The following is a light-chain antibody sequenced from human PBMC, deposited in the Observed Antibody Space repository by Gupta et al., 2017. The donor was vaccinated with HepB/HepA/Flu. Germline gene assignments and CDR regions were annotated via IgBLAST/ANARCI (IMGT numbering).Light chain of an antibody. V-gene: IGKV3-15*01. Sequence: IVMKQSPVTLSVSPGERATLSCTASQTVSSSVAWYQQKPGQSPRLLIYDASTRVASVPDRFSGSGSGTEFTLTINSLQSADFAVYFCQQYYQWPSFTFGPGTTVNVK. CDR1: QTVSSS. J-gene: IGKJ3*01. CDR3: QQYYQWPSFT. CDR2: DAS.